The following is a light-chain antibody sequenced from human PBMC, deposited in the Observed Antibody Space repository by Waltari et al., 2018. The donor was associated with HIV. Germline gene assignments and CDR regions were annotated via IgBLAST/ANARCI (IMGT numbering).Light chain of an antibody. Sequence: QSALTQPPSASGSPGQSVTISCTGTSSDVCGCNYVSWYQQHPGKAPKLMIYEVSRRTAGVPDRFSGSKSGNRASRTVSGLQAEDEADYYCNSYAGSNNVVFGGGTKVTVL. CDR1: SSDVCGCNY. CDR2: EVS. V-gene: IGLV2-8*01. CDR3: NSYAGSNNVV. J-gene: IGLJ2*01.